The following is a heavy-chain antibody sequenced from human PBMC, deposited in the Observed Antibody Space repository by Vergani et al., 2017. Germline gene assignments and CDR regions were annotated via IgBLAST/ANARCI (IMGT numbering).Heavy chain of an antibody. D-gene: IGHD1-14*01. CDR2: IKQDGSED. V-gene: IGHV3-7*01. J-gene: IGHJ4*02. CDR3: ARENRGINPAH. CDR1: GFNFQIYW. Sequence: EVLLVESGGDLVQPGGSLRLSCEASGFNFQIYWMGWVRQTAEKGLEWVANIKQDGSEDYYVDSVKGRFTISRDNTKNSLFLQMASLRDEDTAVYYCARENRGINPAHWGRGTLVIVSS.